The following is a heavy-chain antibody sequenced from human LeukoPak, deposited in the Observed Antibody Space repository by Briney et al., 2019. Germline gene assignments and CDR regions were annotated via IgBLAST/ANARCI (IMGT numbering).Heavy chain of an antibody. Sequence: GESLKICCKGSGYSFTSYWIGWVRQMPGKGLDWMGIIYPGDSDTRYSPSFQGQVTISADKSISTAYLQWSSLKASDTAMYYCARRLIDYDSSGYYFDYWGQGTLVTVSS. J-gene: IGHJ4*02. CDR1: GYSFTSYW. V-gene: IGHV5-51*01. CDR2: IYPGDSDT. D-gene: IGHD3-22*01. CDR3: ARRLIDYDSSGYYFDY.